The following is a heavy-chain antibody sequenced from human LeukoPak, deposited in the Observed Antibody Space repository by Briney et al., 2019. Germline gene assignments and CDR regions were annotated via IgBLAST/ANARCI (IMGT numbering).Heavy chain of an antibody. D-gene: IGHD1-1*01. Sequence: PGGSLRLSCAASGFTFSSYSMNWVRQAPGKGLEWVAVISYDGSNKYYADSVKGRFTISRDNSKNTLYLQMNSLRAEDTAVYYCARDPRGELERPIYFDYWGQGTLVTVSS. J-gene: IGHJ4*02. CDR1: GFTFSSYS. V-gene: IGHV3-30*03. CDR2: ISYDGSNK. CDR3: ARDPRGELERPIYFDY.